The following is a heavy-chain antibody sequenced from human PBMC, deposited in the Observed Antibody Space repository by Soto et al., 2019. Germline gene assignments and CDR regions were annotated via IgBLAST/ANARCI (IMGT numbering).Heavy chain of an antibody. CDR3: ARYGGTAIWYFDI. V-gene: IGHV4-34*01. Sequence: QVHLQQWGAGLLKPSETLSLPCAVYGASFSGYYWTWLRQPPGKGLEWIGEVSHSGISKYNPSLKSRVTISIDTSKSQFALELTSVTAADTAVYYCARYGGTAIWYFDIWGRGTLVSVSS. CDR2: VSHSGIS. CDR1: GASFSGYY. J-gene: IGHJ2*01. D-gene: IGHD2-15*01.